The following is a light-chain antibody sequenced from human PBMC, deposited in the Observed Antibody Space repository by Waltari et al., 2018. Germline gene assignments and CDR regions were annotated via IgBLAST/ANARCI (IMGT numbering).Light chain of an antibody. CDR1: QSVSSR. V-gene: IGKV3-15*01. J-gene: IGKJ2*01. Sequence: EIVMTQSPATLSVSPGERATPSCRASQSVSSRLAWYQQKPGQAPRLLIYDTSRRATGIPARFTGSGSGTEYTLTIGSLQSEDFAIYYCQQYDNWPPYTFGQGTKLESK. CDR3: QQYDNWPPYT. CDR2: DTS.